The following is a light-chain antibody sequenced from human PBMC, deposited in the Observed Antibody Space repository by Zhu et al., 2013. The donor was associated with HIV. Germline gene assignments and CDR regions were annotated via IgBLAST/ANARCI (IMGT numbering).Light chain of an antibody. CDR1: QDISDY. V-gene: IGKV1-33*01. Sequence: DIQMTQSPSSLSASVGDRVTITCQASQDISDYLNWYQQKPGKAPKLLIYDASNLETGVPSRFAASGFGTHFTFTISSLQSEDIATYYCQQYDNLPFTFGHGTRLEIK. CDR3: QQYDNLPFT. CDR2: DAS. J-gene: IGKJ5*01.